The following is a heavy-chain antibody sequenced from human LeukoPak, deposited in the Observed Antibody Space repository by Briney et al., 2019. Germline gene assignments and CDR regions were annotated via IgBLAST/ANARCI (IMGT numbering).Heavy chain of an antibody. Sequence: SETLSLTRTVSGGSISSYYWSWIRQPPGKGLEWIGYIYYSGSTYYNPSLKSRVTISVDTSKNQFSLKLSSVTAADTAVYYCAREGVDDAFDIWGQGTMVTVSS. V-gene: IGHV4-59*12. J-gene: IGHJ3*02. CDR3: AREGVDDAFDI. CDR1: GGSISSYY. CDR2: IYYSGST. D-gene: IGHD2-15*01.